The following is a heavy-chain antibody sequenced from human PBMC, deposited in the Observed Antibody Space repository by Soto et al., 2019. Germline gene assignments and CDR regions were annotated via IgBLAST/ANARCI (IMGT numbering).Heavy chain of an antibody. J-gene: IGHJ4*02. CDR1: GYSFTSYW. CDR3: ARFIAPRPPDY. V-gene: IGHV5-51*01. D-gene: IGHD6-6*01. CDR2: IYPGDSDT. Sequence: PGESLKISCKGSGYSFTSYWIGWVRQMPEKGPEWMGSIYPGDSDTRYSPSFQGQVTFSVDKPITTAYLQWSSLRASDTATYYCARFIAPRPPDYWGQGTLVTVSS.